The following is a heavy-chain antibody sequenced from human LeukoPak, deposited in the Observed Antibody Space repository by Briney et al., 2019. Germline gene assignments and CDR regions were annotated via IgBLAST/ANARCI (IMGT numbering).Heavy chain of an antibody. CDR3: ARADGDGGYYYYYGMDV. CDR2: IKQDGSEK. Sequence: GGSLRLSCAASEFTFSSYWMSWVRQAPGKGLEWVANIKQDGSEKYYVDSVKGRFTISRDNAKSSLYLQMNSLRAEDTAVYYCARADGDGGYYYYYGMDVWGEGTTVTVSS. V-gene: IGHV3-7*03. CDR1: EFTFSSYW. J-gene: IGHJ6*04. D-gene: IGHD4-17*01.